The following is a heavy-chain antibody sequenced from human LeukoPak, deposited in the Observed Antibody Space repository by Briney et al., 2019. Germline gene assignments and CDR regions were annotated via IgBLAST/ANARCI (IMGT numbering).Heavy chain of an antibody. Sequence: SETLSLTCSVYGGSFSDYYWSWIRQPPGKGLEWIGEMNHSGSTNYNPSLKSRVTISVDTSKNQFSLKLSSVTAADTAVYYCARSGRGYSYDPTYYFDYWGQGTLVTVSS. J-gene: IGHJ4*02. CDR3: ARSGRGYSYDPTYYFDY. CDR1: GGSFSDYY. D-gene: IGHD5-18*01. CDR2: MNHSGST. V-gene: IGHV4-34*01.